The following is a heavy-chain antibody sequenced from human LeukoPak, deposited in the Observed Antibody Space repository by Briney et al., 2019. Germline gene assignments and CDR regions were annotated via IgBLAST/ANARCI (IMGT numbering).Heavy chain of an antibody. Sequence: GASVKVSCKASGGTFSSYAISWVRQAPGQGLEWMGGIIPIFGTANYAQKFQGRVTITADESTSTAYMELSSLRSEDTAVYYCARHYGSGSYNFDYWGQGTLVTVSS. V-gene: IGHV1-69*01. CDR2: IIPIFGTA. CDR3: ARHYGSGSYNFDY. J-gene: IGHJ4*02. CDR1: GGTFSSYA. D-gene: IGHD3-10*01.